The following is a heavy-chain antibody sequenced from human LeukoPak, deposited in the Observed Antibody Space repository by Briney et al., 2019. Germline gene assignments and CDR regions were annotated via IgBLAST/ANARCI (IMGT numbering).Heavy chain of an antibody. CDR2: IYYSGST. D-gene: IGHD2-2*01. CDR3: ARVGDIVVVPAAMPAWFDP. V-gene: IGHV4-59*01. CDR1: GGSISSYY. Sequence: PSETLSLTCTVSGGSISSYYWSWIRQPPGKGLEWIGDIYYSGSTNYNPSLKSRVTISVDTSKNQFSLKLSSVTAADTAVYYCARVGDIVVVPAAMPAWFDPWGQGTLVTVSS. J-gene: IGHJ5*02.